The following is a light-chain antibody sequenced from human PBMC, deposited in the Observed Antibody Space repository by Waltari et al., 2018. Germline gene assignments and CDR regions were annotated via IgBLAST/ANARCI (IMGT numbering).Light chain of an antibody. CDR2: END. V-gene: IGLV1-51*01. CDR3: GTWDSSLSLYV. CDR1: SPTIGNHY. Sequence: HSVLTQPPSVSAAPGQKVNVSFSGSSPTIGNHYVSWYQQLQVSAPTLLIYENDKRPSGIPDRLAGSKSGTSATLGITGLQTGDEADYYCGTWDSSLSLYVFGTGTKVTVL. J-gene: IGLJ1*01.